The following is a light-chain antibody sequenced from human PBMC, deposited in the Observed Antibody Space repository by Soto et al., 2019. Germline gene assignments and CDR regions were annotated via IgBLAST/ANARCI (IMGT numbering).Light chain of an antibody. CDR2: DAS. Sequence: DIQMTQSPSIMSASVGDRVTITCRASHNINRWLAWYQQKPGKAPKLLIYDASRLESGVPSRFGGSGSGTEFTLSISRLEPEDFAVYYCQQYDNSLWKFGQGDKGDIK. J-gene: IGKJ1*01. CDR3: QQYDNSLWK. V-gene: IGKV1-5*01. CDR1: HNINRW.